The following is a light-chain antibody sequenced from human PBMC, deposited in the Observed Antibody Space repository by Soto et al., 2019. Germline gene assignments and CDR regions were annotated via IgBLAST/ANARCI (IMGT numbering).Light chain of an antibody. J-gene: IGKJ1*01. CDR1: QSVSSGY. Sequence: EIVLTQSPGTLSSSPGERATLSCRASQSVSSGYLAWYQQRPGQAPRLLIYGAASRATGIPDRFSGSGSGTDFILTISRLEPEDFAVYYCQQYGSSPRTFGQGTKVDIK. V-gene: IGKV3-20*01. CDR3: QQYGSSPRT. CDR2: GAA.